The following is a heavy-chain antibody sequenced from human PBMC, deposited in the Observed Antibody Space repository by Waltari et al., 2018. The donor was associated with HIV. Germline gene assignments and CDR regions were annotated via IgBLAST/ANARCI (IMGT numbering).Heavy chain of an antibody. J-gene: IGHJ3*02. D-gene: IGHD3-22*01. CDR1: GFTVSSTY. CDR2: IYSGGNT. Sequence: EVQLVESGGGLVQPGGSLRLSCAASGFTVSSTYMNGVRQAPGQGLEWVSVIYSGGNTYYADSVKGRFTISRDNSKNTLYLQMNSLRAEDTAVYYCARGISMIVVVNQNQWGAFDIWGQGTMVTVSS. CDR3: ARGISMIVVVNQNQWGAFDI. V-gene: IGHV3-66*01.